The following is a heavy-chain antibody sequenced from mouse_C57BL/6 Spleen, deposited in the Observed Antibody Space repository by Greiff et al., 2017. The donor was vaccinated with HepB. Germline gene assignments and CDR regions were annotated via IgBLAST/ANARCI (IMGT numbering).Heavy chain of an antibody. D-gene: IGHD1-1*01. V-gene: IGHV1-55*01. J-gene: IGHJ2*01. Sequence: QVHVKQPGAELVKPGASVKMSCKASGYTFTSYWITWVKQRPGPGLEWIGDIYPGSGSTNYNEKFKSKATLTVDTSSSTAYMQLSSLTSEDSAVYYCARRVYYYGSSYGDFDYWGQGTTLTVSS. CDR2: IYPGSGST. CDR3: ARRVYYYGSSYGDFDY. CDR1: GYTFTSYW.